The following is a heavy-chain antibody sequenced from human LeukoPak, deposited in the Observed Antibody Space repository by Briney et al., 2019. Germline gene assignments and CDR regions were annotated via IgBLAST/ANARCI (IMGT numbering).Heavy chain of an antibody. J-gene: IGHJ4*02. CDR2: IKQDGSEK. D-gene: IGHD6-13*01. CDR3: ARASGIADPDYFDY. CDR1: GFTFSSYW. V-gene: IGHV3-7*01. Sequence: GGSLRLSCAASGFTFSSYWMSWVRQAPGKGLEWVANIKQDGSEKYYVDSVKGRFTISRDNAKNSLYLQMNSLRAEDTAVYYCARASGIADPDYFDYWGQGTLVTVSS.